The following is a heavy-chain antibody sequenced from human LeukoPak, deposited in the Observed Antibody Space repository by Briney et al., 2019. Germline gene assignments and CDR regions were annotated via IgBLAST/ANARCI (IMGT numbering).Heavy chain of an antibody. CDR2: IYSGGST. V-gene: IGHV3-53*01. Sequence: PSETLSLTCAVYGGSFSGYYWSWIRQPPGKGLEWVSVIYSGGSTYYADSVKGRFTISRDNSKNTLYLQMNSLRAEDTAVYYCARHLSLDYYDSSGLLDYWGQGTLVTVSS. CDR3: ARHLSLDYYDSSGLLDY. CDR1: GGSFSGYY. D-gene: IGHD3-22*01. J-gene: IGHJ4*02.